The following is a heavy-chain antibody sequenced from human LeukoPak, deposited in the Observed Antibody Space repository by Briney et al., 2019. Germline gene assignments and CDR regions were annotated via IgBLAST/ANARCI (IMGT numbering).Heavy chain of an antibody. J-gene: IGHJ4*02. CDR3: ARDSSYYGSGSYKYFDY. Sequence: PSETLSLTCTVSGGSISSYYWSWIRQPPGKGLEWIGEIYHSGSTNYNPSLKSRVTISVDKSKNQFSLKLSSVTAADTAVYYCARDSSYYGSGSYKYFDYWGQGTLVTVSS. CDR1: GGSISSYY. V-gene: IGHV4-59*12. CDR2: IYHSGST. D-gene: IGHD3-10*01.